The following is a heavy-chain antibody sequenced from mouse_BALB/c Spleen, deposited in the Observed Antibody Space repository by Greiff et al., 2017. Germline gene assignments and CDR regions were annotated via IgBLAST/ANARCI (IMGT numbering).Heavy chain of an antibody. D-gene: IGHD1-1*01. J-gene: IGHJ1*01. CDR2: IDPANGNT. Sequence: EVQRVESGAELVKPGASVKLSCTASGFNIKDTYMHWVKQRPEQGLEWIGRIDPANGNTKYDPKFQGKATITADTSSNTAYLQLSSLTSEDTAVYYCAFYYYGSSYHWYFDVWGAGTTVTVSS. CDR3: AFYYYGSSYHWYFDV. CDR1: GFNIKDTY. V-gene: IGHV14-3*02.